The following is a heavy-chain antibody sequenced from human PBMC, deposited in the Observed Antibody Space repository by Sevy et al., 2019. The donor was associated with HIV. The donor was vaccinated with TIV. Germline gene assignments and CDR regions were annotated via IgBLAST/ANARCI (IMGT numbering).Heavy chain of an antibody. Sequence: GGSLRLSCAGSGLSVSDNYMNWVRQAPGKGLELVSVFYSDGRTYYADSLKGRFNISRDNSKNTLYLHMSNLRPEDTAVYYCARDRYYDASGYYYYYYGMDVWGQGTTVTVSS. CDR3: ARDRYYDASGYYYYYYGMDV. J-gene: IGHJ6*02. V-gene: IGHV3-66*01. D-gene: IGHD3-22*01. CDR2: FYSDGRT. CDR1: GLSVSDNY.